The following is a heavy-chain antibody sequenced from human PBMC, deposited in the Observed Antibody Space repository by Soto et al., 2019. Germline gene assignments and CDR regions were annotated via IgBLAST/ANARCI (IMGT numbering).Heavy chain of an antibody. CDR2: ISYDGSNK. CDR3: AKVPYDSSGYYFGY. D-gene: IGHD3-22*01. J-gene: IGHJ4*02. Sequence: QVPLVESGGGVVQPGRSLRLSCAASGFTFSSYGMHWVRQATGKGLEWVAVISYDGSNKYYADSVKGRFTISRDKSKNTLYLQMNSTRAEDTAVYYCAKVPYDSSGYYFGYWGQGTLVTVSS. V-gene: IGHV3-30*18. CDR1: GFTFSSYG.